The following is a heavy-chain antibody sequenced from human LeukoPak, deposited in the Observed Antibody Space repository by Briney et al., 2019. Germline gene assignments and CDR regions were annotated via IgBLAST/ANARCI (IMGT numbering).Heavy chain of an antibody. J-gene: IGHJ2*01. CDR3: ARSSSYFTYFDL. Sequence: GGSLRLSCAASGFTLRDYYMSWIRQAPGKGLEWISYMSSTGNTIYYAESVKGRFTVSRDSANNSMSLQMTSQRAEDSAVYYCARSSSYFTYFDLWGRDTLVTVSS. CDR2: MSSTGNTI. D-gene: IGHD2/OR15-2a*01. V-gene: IGHV3-11*04. CDR1: GFTLRDYY.